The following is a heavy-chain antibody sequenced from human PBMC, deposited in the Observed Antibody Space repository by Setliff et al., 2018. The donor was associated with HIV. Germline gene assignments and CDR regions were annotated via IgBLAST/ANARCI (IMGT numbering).Heavy chain of an antibody. CDR3: AREKYGDKFDY. Sequence: SETLSLTCTVSGDSISSYYWSWIRQPPGKGLEWIGYIYTSGITDYNPSLKSRVTISGDTSKNQFSLKLSSVTAADTAMYYCAREKYGDKFDYWGQGTLVTVSS. CDR2: IYTSGIT. V-gene: IGHV4-4*08. J-gene: IGHJ4*02. D-gene: IGHD2-8*01. CDR1: GDSISSYY.